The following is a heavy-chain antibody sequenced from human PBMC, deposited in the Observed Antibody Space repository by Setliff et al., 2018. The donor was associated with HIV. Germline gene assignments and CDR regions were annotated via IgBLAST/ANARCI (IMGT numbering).Heavy chain of an antibody. J-gene: IGHJ4*02. V-gene: IGHV4-61*09. CDR1: GDSISSGSYY. CDR2: VYTSGST. Sequence: SETLSLTCTVSGDSISSGSYYWSWIRQPAGKGLEWIGHVYTSGSTDYNPSLENRVTISVDTSKSQFFLMLSSVTAADTAVYYCARASSDIPGVDSNYFGDWGQGTLVTVSS. D-gene: IGHD2-2*01. CDR3: ARASSDIPGVDSNYFGD.